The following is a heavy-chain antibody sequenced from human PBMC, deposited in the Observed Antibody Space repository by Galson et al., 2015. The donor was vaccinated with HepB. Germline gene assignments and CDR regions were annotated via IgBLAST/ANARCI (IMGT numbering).Heavy chain of an antibody. J-gene: IGHJ3*02. CDR2: ISGNGGST. CDR1: GFTFSSYA. D-gene: IGHD3-3*01. CDR3: AREGFSPSQDAFDI. V-gene: IGHV3-64*01. Sequence: SLRLSCAASGFTFSSYAMHWVRQAPGKGLEYVSAISGNGGSTYYANSVKGRFTISRDNSKNTLYLQMGSLRAEDMAVYYCAREGFSPSQDAFDIWGQGTMVTVSS.